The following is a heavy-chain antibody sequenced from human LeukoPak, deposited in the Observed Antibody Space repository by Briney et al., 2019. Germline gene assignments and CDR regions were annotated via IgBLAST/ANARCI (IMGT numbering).Heavy chain of an antibody. D-gene: IGHD2-2*02. CDR2: INPNIGDT. CDR3: VRGDGYTSTRPFDY. CDR1: GYTFTGHY. Sequence: LRASVKVSCKASGYTFTGHYLHWVRQAPGQGLEWMGWINPNIGDTNYAQKIQGRVTMTRDTSINTVYMELSRLISDDMAVYYCVRGDGYTSTRPFDYWGQGTLVTVSS. J-gene: IGHJ4*02. V-gene: IGHV1-2*02.